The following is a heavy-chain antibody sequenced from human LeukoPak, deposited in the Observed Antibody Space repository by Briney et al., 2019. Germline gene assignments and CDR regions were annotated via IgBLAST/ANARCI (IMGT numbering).Heavy chain of an antibody. CDR2: ISSSSSSI. V-gene: IGHV3-48*01. CDR1: RFTFSSYS. Sequence: PGGSPRLSCAASRFTFSSYSMNWVRQAPGKGLEWVSYISSSSSSIYYADSVKGRFTISRDNAKNSLYLQMNSLRAEDTAVYYCVRQLVSWGQGTLVTVSS. CDR3: VRQLVS. J-gene: IGHJ5*02. D-gene: IGHD6-6*01.